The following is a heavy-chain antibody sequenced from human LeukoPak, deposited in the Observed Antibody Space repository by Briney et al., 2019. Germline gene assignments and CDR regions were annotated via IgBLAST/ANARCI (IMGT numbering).Heavy chain of an antibody. CDR2: ISSSGSTI. CDR1: GFTFSSYE. Sequence: PGGSLRLSCAASGFTFSSYEMNWVRQAPGKGLEWVSYISSSGSTIYYADSVKGRFTISRDDAKNSLYLQMNSLRAEDTAVYYCARSTAMGPFDYWGQGTLVTVSS. CDR3: ARSTAMGPFDY. J-gene: IGHJ4*02. V-gene: IGHV3-48*03. D-gene: IGHD5-18*01.